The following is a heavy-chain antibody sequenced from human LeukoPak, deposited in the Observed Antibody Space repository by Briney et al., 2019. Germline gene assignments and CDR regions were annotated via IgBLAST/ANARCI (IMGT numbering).Heavy chain of an antibody. CDR1: GFTFTNYG. CDR3: ARVEGSNWFDP. D-gene: IGHD3-3*01. J-gene: IGHJ5*02. CDR2: VNAYNGHT. Sequence: ASVKVSCKTSGFTFTNYGISWVRRAPGQGLEWMGWVNAYNGHTNYPQKLQGRVTMTTDTSTSTAYVELRSLRSDDTAVYYCARVEGSNWFDPWGQGTLVTVSS. V-gene: IGHV1-18*01.